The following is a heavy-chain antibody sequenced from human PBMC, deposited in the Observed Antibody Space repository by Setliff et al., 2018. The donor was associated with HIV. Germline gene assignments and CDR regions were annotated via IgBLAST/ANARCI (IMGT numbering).Heavy chain of an antibody. J-gene: IGHJ4*02. Sequence: SVKVSCKASGGSFSSYGINWLRQAPGQGLEWMGGMVPVIGAAQYAQKFQGRVTMTEDTSTYTAYMELSGLRSEDTAVYYCARGGGYSGYDGTLDYWGQGTLVT. CDR3: ARGGGYSGYDGTLDY. V-gene: IGHV1-69*06. D-gene: IGHD5-12*01. CDR1: GGSFSSYG. CDR2: MVPVIGAA.